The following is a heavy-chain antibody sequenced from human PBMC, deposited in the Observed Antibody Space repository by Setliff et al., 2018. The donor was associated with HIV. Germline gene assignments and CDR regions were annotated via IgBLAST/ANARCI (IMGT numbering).Heavy chain of an antibody. Sequence: SETLSLTCAVYGGFFSGYYWSWIRQPPGKGLEWIGEINHSGSTNYNPSLKSRVTISVDTSKNQFSLRLSSVTAADTAVYYCARGHPIVPTGLVSFYFDHWGQGTLVTVSS. V-gene: IGHV4-34*01. CDR3: ARGHPIVPTGLVSFYFDH. CDR1: GGFFSGYY. CDR2: INHSGST. J-gene: IGHJ4*02. D-gene: IGHD2-2*01.